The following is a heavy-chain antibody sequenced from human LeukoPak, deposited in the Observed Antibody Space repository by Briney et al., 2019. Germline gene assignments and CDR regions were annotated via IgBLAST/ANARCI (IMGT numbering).Heavy chain of an antibody. Sequence: GGSLRLSCAASGFTFSDHVMHWVRQAPDKGLEWVAMISYDGNNKYYADSVKGRFTISRDNSKNTLYLQMNSLRAEDTAVYYCARDKSGDYYFDYWGQGTLVTVSS. CDR1: GFTFSDHV. D-gene: IGHD2-21*02. V-gene: IGHV3-30-3*01. J-gene: IGHJ4*02. CDR2: ISYDGNNK. CDR3: ARDKSGDYYFDY.